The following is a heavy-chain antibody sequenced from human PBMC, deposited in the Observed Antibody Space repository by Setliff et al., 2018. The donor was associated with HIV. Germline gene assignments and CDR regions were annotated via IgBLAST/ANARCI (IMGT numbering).Heavy chain of an antibody. CDR1: GFTFNSYS. CDR3: ARMISPRSNRYSPGWFDY. V-gene: IGHV3-48*01. J-gene: IGHJ4*02. Sequence: GGSLRLSCAASGFTFNSYSMNWVRQAPGKGLEWVSYISSSSSTIYYADSVKGRFTISRDNAKNSLYLQMNSLRAEDTAVYHCARMISPRSNRYSPGWFDYWGQGTLVTVSS. CDR2: ISSSSSTI. D-gene: IGHD5-12*01.